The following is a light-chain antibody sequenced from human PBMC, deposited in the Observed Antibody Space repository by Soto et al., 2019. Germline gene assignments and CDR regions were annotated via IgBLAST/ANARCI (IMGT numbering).Light chain of an antibody. J-gene: IGKJ4*01. CDR3: QQYDNPPLT. CDR2: DAS. V-gene: IGKV1-33*01. Sequence: DIQMTQSPSSLSASVGDRVTITCQASQDISNNLIWYQQKQGKAPKLLIYDASNLETGVPSRFSGSGSGTDFTFTISSLQPEDIAIYYCQQYDNPPLTFGGGTKVEIK. CDR1: QDISNN.